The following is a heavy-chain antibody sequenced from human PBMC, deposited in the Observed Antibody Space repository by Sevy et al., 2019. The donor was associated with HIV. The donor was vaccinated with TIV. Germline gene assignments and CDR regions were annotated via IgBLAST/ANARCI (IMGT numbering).Heavy chain of an antibody. CDR3: ARDRSGGSYYYDSSGYYH. J-gene: IGHJ5*02. Sequence: GGSLRLSCAASGFTFSDYWMHWVRQAPGQGLVWVSRISGEGSSTSYADSVKGRFTISRDNAQNTLYLQMNSLRAEDTAVYLCARDRSGGSYYYDSSGYYHWGQGTLVTVSS. CDR1: GFTFSDYW. D-gene: IGHD3-22*01. CDR2: ISGEGSST. V-gene: IGHV3-74*01.